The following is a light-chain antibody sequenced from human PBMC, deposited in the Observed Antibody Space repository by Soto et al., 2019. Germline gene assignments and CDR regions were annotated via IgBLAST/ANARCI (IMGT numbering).Light chain of an antibody. J-gene: IGLJ1*01. CDR3: SSYTGSSTLSV. V-gene: IGLV2-14*01. CDR2: EVR. CDR1: SSDVGSHSH. Sequence: QSALTQPASVSGSPGQSITISCTGTSSDVGSHSHVSWYQHHPGKAPKLVIYEVRNRPSGVSNRFSGSKSGNTASLTISGLQAGDEADYYCSSYTGSSTLSVFGTGTKLTVL.